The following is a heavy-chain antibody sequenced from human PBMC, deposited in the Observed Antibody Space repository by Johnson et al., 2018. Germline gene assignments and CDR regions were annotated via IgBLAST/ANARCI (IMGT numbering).Heavy chain of an antibody. Sequence: QVQLVQSGGGVVQPGRSLRLSCAASGFTFRSYGMHGVRQAPGKGLEWVAIIWYDGSNKYYADSVKGRFTISRDNSKNTLYLQMNRLRAEATALYSWAKGTGSYYYYYGMDVGGQGTTVTGS. D-gene: IGHD3/OR15-3a*01. V-gene: IGHV3-33*06. CDR3: AKGTGSYYYYYGMDV. J-gene: IGHJ6*02. CDR1: GFTFRSYG. CDR2: IWYDGSNK.